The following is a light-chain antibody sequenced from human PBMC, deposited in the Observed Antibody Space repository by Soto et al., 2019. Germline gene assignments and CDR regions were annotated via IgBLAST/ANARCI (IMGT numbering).Light chain of an antibody. CDR3: QQCCSSPWT. CDR1: QSVSSYY. Sequence: EIVLTQSPGTLSLSPGERATLSCRASQSVSSYYLAWYQQKPVQAPSLLIYAASSRATGIPDRFSGGGSGTDFTLTISRLEPEDFAVYYCQQCCSSPWTFVHGTKVEIK. J-gene: IGKJ1*01. CDR2: AAS. V-gene: IGKV3-20*01.